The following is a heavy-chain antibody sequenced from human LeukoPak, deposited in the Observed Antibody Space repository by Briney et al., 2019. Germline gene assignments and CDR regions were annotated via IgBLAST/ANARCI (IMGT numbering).Heavy chain of an antibody. Sequence: SETLSLTCTVSGGSISSYYWSWIRQPPGKGLEWIGYIYYSGSTNYNPSLKSRVTISVDTSKNQFSLKLSSVTAAGTAVYYCASYSGWYAGFDYWGQGTLVTVSS. CDR1: GGSISSYY. CDR3: ASYSGWYAGFDY. D-gene: IGHD6-19*01. V-gene: IGHV4-59*01. CDR2: IYYSGST. J-gene: IGHJ4*02.